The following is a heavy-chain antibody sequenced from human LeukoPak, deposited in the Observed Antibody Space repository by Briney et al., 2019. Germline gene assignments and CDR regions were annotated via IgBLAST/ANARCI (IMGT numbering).Heavy chain of an antibody. CDR1: GGSISSYY. Sequence: SETLSLTCTVSGGSISSYYWSWIRQPPGKGLEWIGYIYYSGSTNYNPSLKSRVTMSVDMSKNQFSLKLSFVAAADTAVYYCARGYILYTNWFDPWGQGTLVTVSS. V-gene: IGHV4-59*01. J-gene: IGHJ5*02. D-gene: IGHD2-8*01. CDR3: ARGYILYTNWFDP. CDR2: IYYSGST.